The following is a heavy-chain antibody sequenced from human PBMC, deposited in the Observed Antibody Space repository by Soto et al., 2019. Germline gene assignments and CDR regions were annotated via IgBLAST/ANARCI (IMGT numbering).Heavy chain of an antibody. D-gene: IGHD7-27*01. CDR2: ISYDGSNK. Sequence: QVQLVESGGGVVQPGRSLRLSCAASGFTFSSYGMHWVRQAPGKGLEWVAVISYDGSNKYYADSVKGRFTISRDNSKNTLYLQMNSLRAEDTAVYYCAKALLGRNFDYWGQGTLVTVSS. CDR3: AKALLGRNFDY. J-gene: IGHJ4*02. CDR1: GFTFSSYG. V-gene: IGHV3-30*18.